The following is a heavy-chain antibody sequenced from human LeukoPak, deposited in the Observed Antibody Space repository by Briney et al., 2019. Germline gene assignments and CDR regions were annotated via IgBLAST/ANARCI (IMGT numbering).Heavy chain of an antibody. CDR1: GFTLSSYS. CDR3: ARDFDYDFWSGYSVTPSMGYFDY. CDR2: ISSSSSTI. Sequence: GGSLRLSCAASGFTLSSYSMNWVRQAPGKGLEWVSYISSSSSTIYYADSVKGRFTISRDNAKNSLYLQMNSLRAEDTAVYYCARDFDYDFWSGYSVTPSMGYFDYWGQGTLVTVSS. J-gene: IGHJ4*02. D-gene: IGHD3-3*01. V-gene: IGHV3-48*01.